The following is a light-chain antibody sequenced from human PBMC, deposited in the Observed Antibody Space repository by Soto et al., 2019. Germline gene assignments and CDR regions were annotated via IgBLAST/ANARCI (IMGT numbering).Light chain of an antibody. V-gene: IGKV3-20*01. Sequence: EIVLTQSPGTLSLSPGERATLSCRASQSVRSSYLTWYQQKPGQAPRLLIYGASSRATGIPDRFSGSGSGTDFTLTISRLEPEDFAVYYCQQYGTSPITFGGGPKVDIK. J-gene: IGKJ4*01. CDR3: QQYGTSPIT. CDR1: QSVRSSY. CDR2: GAS.